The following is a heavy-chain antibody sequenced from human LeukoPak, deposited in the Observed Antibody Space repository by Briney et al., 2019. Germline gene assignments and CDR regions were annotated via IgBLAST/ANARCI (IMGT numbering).Heavy chain of an antibody. CDR1: GGSISSYS. J-gene: IGHJ4*02. V-gene: IGHV4-59*01. D-gene: IGHD6-19*01. Sequence: SETLSLTCTVSGGSISSYSWSWIRQAPGKGLEWIGYIYQSGSTYYNPSLTSRVTISVDRSKNQFSLKLSSVTAADTAVYYCARARSGQFDYWGQGTLVTVPS. CDR2: IYQSGST. CDR3: ARARSGQFDY.